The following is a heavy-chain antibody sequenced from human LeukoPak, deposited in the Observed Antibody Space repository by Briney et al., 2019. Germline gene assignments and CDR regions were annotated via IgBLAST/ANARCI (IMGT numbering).Heavy chain of an antibody. CDR1: GLTFSSYG. V-gene: IGHV3-30*03. Sequence: PGGSLRLSCAASGLTFSSYGMHWVRQAPGKGLEWVAVISYDGSNKYYADSVKGRFTISRDNSKNTLYLQMNSLRAEDTAVYYCAGYGGSYPYYMDVWGKGTTVTISS. CDR2: ISYDGSNK. J-gene: IGHJ6*03. CDR3: AGYGGSYPYYMDV. D-gene: IGHD1-26*01.